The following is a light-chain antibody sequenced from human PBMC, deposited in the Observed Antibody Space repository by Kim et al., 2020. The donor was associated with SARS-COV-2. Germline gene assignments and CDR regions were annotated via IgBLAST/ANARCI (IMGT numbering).Light chain of an antibody. V-gene: IGLV2-23*02. J-gene: IGLJ1*01. CDR1: SSDVGSYNL. CDR3: CSCAGSSTYV. Sequence: QSVLTQPASVSGSPGQSITISCTGTSSDVGSYNLVSWYQQHPGKAPKLMIYEVSKRPSGVSNRFSVSKSGNTASLTISGLQAEDEADYYCCSCAGSSTYVFGTGTKVTVL. CDR2: EVS.